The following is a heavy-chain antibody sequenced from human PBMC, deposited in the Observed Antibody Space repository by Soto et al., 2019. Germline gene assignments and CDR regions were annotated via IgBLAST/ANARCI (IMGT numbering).Heavy chain of an antibody. J-gene: IGHJ3*02. Sequence: SVKVSCKASGGTLSIYGSSWVRQAPGQGLEWMGGTIPIFGTPNYAQKFQGRVTITVDKSTSTAYMELSSLRSEDTAVYYCASPYTSSFAFDIWGQGTVVTVSS. CDR1: GGTLSIYG. D-gene: IGHD6-6*01. CDR3: ASPYTSSFAFDI. V-gene: IGHV1-69*06. CDR2: TIPIFGTP.